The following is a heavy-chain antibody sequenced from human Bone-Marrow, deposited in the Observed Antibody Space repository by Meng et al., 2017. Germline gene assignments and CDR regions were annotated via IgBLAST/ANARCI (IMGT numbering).Heavy chain of an antibody. CDR3: ARDYDSSGYSWFDP. J-gene: IGHJ5*02. D-gene: IGHD3-22*01. CDR2: INPNSGGT. CDR1: GYTFTGYY. V-gene: IGHV1-2*06. Sequence: ASVKVSCKASGYTFTGYYMHWVRQAPGQGLEWMGRINPNSGGTNYAQKFQGRVTMTRDTYISTAYMELSRLRSDDTAVYYCARDYDSSGYSWFDPWGQGTLVTVSS.